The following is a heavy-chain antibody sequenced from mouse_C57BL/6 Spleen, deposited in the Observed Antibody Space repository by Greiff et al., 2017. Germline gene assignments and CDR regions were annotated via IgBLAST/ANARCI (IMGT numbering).Heavy chain of an antibody. V-gene: IGHV1-50*01. Sequence: QVQLQQPGAELVKPGASVKLSCKASGYTFTSYWMQWVKQRPGQGLEWIGEIDPSDSYTNYNQKFKGKATLTVDTSSSTAYMQLSSLTSEDSAIYFCARGGVYSNYVAWFAYWGQGTLVTVSA. J-gene: IGHJ3*01. CDR3: ARGGVYSNYVAWFAY. CDR1: GYTFTSYW. CDR2: IDPSDSYT. D-gene: IGHD2-5*01.